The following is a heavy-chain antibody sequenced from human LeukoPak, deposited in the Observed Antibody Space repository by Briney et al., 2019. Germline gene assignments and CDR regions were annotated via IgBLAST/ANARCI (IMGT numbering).Heavy chain of an antibody. CDR3: ARARVGANYYYYMDV. V-gene: IGHV1-46*01. D-gene: IGHD1-26*01. CDR2: INPSGGST. Sequence: ASVKVSCKASGYTFTSYYMHWVRQAPGQGLEWMGIINPSGGSTRYAQKFQGRVTMTRDMSTSTVYMDLSSLRSEDTAVYYCARARVGANYYYYMDVWGKGTTVTISS. CDR1: GYTFTSYY. J-gene: IGHJ6*03.